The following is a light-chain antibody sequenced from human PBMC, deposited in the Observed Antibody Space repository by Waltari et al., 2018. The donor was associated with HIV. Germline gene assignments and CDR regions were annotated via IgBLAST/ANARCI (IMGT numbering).Light chain of an antibody. Sequence: QSALTQPRSVSGSPGQSVTISCTGTSSDVGGYNYVSWYQQHPGKAPKLLICDVSKRPSGVPDRLSGSKSGNTASLTSSGLQAEDEADYYCCSYAGSYGYVFGTGTKVTVL. J-gene: IGLJ1*01. CDR1: SSDVGGYNY. CDR3: CSYAGSYGYV. V-gene: IGLV2-11*01. CDR2: DVS.